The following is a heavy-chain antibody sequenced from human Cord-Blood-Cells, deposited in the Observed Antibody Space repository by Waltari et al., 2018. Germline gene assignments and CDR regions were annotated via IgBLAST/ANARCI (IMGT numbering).Heavy chain of an antibody. D-gene: IGHD6-13*01. CDR2: IKQDGSEK. V-gene: IGHV3-7*01. CDR1: GFPFSSYW. Sequence: EVQLVESGGGLVQPGGSLRLSCTASGFPFSSYWMSWVRQAPGKGLEWVANIKQDGSEKYYVDSVKGRFTISRDNAKNSLYLQMNSLRAEDTAVYYCARAGYMKLALDIWGQGTMVTVSS. CDR3: ARAGYMKLALDI. J-gene: IGHJ3*02.